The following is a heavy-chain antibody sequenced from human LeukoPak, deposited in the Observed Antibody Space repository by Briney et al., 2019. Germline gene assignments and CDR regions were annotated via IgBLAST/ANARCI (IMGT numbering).Heavy chain of an antibody. CDR1: GGSISRSSYY. J-gene: IGHJ6*03. CDR2: IYHSGST. V-gene: IGHV4-39*07. D-gene: IGHD2-8*01. CDR3: ARGLMVYAMDLAPTPSYYYYYMDV. Sequence: PSETLSLTCTVPGGSISRSSYYWGWIRQPPGKGLEWIGSIYHSGSTYYNPSLKSRVTISVDTSKNQFSLKLSSVTAADTAVYYCARGLMVYAMDLAPTPSYYYYYMDVWGKGTTVTVSS.